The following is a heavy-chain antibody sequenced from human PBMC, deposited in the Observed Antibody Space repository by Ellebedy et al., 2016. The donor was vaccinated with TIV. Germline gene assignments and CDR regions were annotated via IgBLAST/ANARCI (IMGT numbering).Heavy chain of an antibody. CDR2: FYSGGNT. CDR3: ASSPSQGY. Sequence: PGGSLRLSCAASGFTVSNNYMSWVRQAPGKGLEWVSVFYSGGNTFYAESVKGRFTISSDSSQNTLYLQMDSLRAEDTAVYYCASSPSQGYWGQGTLVTVSS. V-gene: IGHV3-53*01. J-gene: IGHJ4*02. CDR1: GFTVSNNY.